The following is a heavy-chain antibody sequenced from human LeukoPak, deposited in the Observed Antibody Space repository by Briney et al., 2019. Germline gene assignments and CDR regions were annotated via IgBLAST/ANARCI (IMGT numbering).Heavy chain of an antibody. CDR1: GFTLSSYA. V-gene: IGHV3-23*01. J-gene: IGHJ4*02. Sequence: GGSLRLSCAASGFTLSSYAMSWVRQGPGKGLEWVSAISVSGNTYHADSVKGRFTISRDSSKNTLHLQMNSLRAGDAAVYYCAKAPVTTCSGAYCYPFDYWSQGTLVTVSS. CDR3: AKAPVTTCSGAYCYPFDY. D-gene: IGHD2-15*01. CDR2: ISVSGNT.